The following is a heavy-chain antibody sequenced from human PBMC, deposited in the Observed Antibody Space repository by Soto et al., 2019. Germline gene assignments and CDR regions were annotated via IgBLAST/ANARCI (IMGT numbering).Heavy chain of an antibody. CDR3: AKENWANPDS. V-gene: IGHV4-30-2*01. D-gene: IGHD7-27*01. Sequence: SETLSLTCAVSGGSISSGGYSWSWIRQPPGKGPEWIGYIYHSGSTYYNPSLKSRVTISVGRSKNQFSLKLSSVTAEDTAVYYCAKENWANPDSWGQGTLVTVSS. J-gene: IGHJ4*02. CDR1: GGSISSGGYS. CDR2: IYHSGST.